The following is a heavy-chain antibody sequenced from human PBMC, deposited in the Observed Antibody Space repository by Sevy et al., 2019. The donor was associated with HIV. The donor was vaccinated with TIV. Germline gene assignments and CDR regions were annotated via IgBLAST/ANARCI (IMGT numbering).Heavy chain of an antibody. CDR3: AKDGKVGTVGATGPLSY. J-gene: IGHJ4*02. CDR1: GFTFSSYG. Sequence: GGSLRLSCAASGFTFSSYGMHWVRQAPGKGLEWVAVISYDGSNKYYADSVKGRFTISRDNSKNTLYLQMNSLRAEDTAVYYCAKDGKVGTVGATGPLSYWGQGTLVTVSS. D-gene: IGHD1-26*01. CDR2: ISYDGSNK. V-gene: IGHV3-30*18.